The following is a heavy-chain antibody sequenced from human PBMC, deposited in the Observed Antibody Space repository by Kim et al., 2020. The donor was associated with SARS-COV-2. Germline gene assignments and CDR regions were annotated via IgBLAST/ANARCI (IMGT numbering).Heavy chain of an antibody. Sequence: SETLSLTCTVSGGSISSYYWSWIRQPPGKGLEWIGYIYYSGSTNYNPSLKSRVTISVDTSKNQFSLKLSSVTAADTAVYYCARGPSSSGWSGDSYYYYYGMDVWGQGTTVTVSS. V-gene: IGHV4-59*01. J-gene: IGHJ6*02. D-gene: IGHD6-19*01. CDR1: GGSISSYY. CDR3: ARGPSSSGWSGDSYYYYYGMDV. CDR2: IYYSGST.